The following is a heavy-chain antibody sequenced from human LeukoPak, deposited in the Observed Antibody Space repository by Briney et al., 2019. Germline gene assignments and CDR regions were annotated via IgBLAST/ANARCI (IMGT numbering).Heavy chain of an antibody. CDR2: IYHSGST. J-gene: IGHJ4*02. V-gene: IGHV4-38-2*01. CDR1: GYSISSGYY. D-gene: IGHD3-22*01. CDR3: ARLDDSSGYPMNY. Sequence: PSETLSLTCAVSGYSISSGYYWGWIRQPPGKGLEWIGSIYHSGSTYYNPSLKGRVTISVDTSKNQFSLKLSSVTAADTAVYYCARLDDSSGYPMNYWGQGTLVTVSS.